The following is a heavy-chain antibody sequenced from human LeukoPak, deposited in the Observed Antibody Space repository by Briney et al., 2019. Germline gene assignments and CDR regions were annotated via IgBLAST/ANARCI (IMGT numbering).Heavy chain of an antibody. J-gene: IGHJ4*02. Sequence: HPGGSLRLSCAASGFTFSSYGMHWVRQAPGKGLEWVAVISYDGSNKYYADSVKGRFTISRDNSKNTLYLQMNSLRAEDTAVYYCANLVQWLERDYWGQGTLVTVSS. CDR1: GFTFSSYG. D-gene: IGHD6-19*01. V-gene: IGHV3-30*18. CDR3: ANLVQWLERDY. CDR2: ISYDGSNK.